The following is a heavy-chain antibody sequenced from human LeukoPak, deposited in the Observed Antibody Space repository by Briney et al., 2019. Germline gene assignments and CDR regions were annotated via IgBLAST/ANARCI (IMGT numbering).Heavy chain of an antibody. J-gene: IGHJ5*02. Sequence: SVKVSCKASGGTFSSYAISWVRQAPGQGVEWMGGIIPIFGTANYAQKFQGRVTITTDESTSTAYMELSSLRSEDTAVYYCARAQSWASSSWYAVWFDPWGQGTLVTVSS. CDR1: GGTFSSYA. V-gene: IGHV1-69*05. D-gene: IGHD6-13*01. CDR2: IIPIFGTA. CDR3: ARAQSWASSSWYAVWFDP.